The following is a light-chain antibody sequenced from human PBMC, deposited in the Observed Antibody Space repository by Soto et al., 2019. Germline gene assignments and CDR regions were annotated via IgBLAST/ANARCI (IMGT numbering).Light chain of an antibody. CDR2: KIS. CDR3: MQLTHFPWT. Sequence: VLTPTPLPSPVTLGQPASISCRSSHSLVHSHGDTYLPWYQQRPGQPPRLLITKISKRFSGVPDRLSGSGAGTEYTLKISRGEAEDVVVYYCMQLTHFPWTFGQGTRVEIQ. CDR1: HSLVHSHGDTY. J-gene: IGKJ1*01. V-gene: IGKV2-24*01.